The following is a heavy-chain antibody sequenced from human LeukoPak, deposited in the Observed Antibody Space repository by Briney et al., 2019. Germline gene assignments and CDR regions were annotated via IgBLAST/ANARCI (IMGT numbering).Heavy chain of an antibody. CDR2: IYYSGST. J-gene: IGHJ4*02. Sequence: SETLSLTCIVSGYSISSGYYWGWIRPPPGKGLEWIGSIYYSGSTYYNPSLKSRVTISVDTSKNQFSLKLSSVTAADTAVYYCARPGIAAAGSRDYWGQGTLVTVSS. CDR1: GYSISSGYY. V-gene: IGHV4-38-2*02. D-gene: IGHD6-13*01. CDR3: ARPGIAAAGSRDY.